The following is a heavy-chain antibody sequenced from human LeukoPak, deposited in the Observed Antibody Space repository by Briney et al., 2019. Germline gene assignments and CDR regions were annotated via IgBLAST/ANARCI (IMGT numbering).Heavy chain of an antibody. Sequence: GESLKISCKGSGYSFTSYWIGWVRQMPGKGLEWMGIIYPGDSDTRYSPSFQGQVTISADKSISTAYLQWSSLRSEDTAVYYCARVRGGSYFRPLDYWGQGTLVTVSS. CDR2: IYPGDSDT. CDR1: GYSFTSYW. V-gene: IGHV5-51*01. D-gene: IGHD1-26*01. J-gene: IGHJ4*02. CDR3: ARVRGGSYFRPLDY.